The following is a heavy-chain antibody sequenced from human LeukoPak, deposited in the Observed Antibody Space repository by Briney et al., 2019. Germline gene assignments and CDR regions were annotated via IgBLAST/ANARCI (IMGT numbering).Heavy chain of an antibody. CDR2: IKEGGSEK. J-gene: IGHJ6*02. Sequence: GGSLRLSCAASGFTFSSYCMSWVRQAPGKGLEWVANIKEGGSEKYYLESVKGRFTISRDNAKNSLYLQMNSLRAEDTAVYYCAKDQITGSPYYYFGMDVWGQGTTVTVSS. V-gene: IGHV3-7*01. CDR3: AKDQITGSPYYYFGMDV. CDR1: GFTFSSYC. D-gene: IGHD5-24*01.